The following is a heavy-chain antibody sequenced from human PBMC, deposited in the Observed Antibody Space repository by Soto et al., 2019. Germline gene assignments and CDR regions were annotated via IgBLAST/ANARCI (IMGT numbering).Heavy chain of an antibody. CDR1: GFTFSDHY. Sequence: LRLSCAASGFTFSDHYMDWVRQAPGKGLEWVGRTRNRAHSHSTEYAASVNGRFTISRDDSKNSLYLQMSSLKTEDTAMYYCARVKNNGYYTLDYWGQGALVTVSS. CDR3: ARVKNNGYYTLDY. J-gene: IGHJ4*02. V-gene: IGHV3-72*01. D-gene: IGHD3-22*01. CDR2: TRNRAHSHST.